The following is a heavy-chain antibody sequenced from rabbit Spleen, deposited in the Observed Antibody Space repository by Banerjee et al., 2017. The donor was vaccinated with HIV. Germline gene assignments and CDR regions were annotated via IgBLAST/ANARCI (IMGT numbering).Heavy chain of an antibody. D-gene: IGHD1-1*01. CDR2: MNSVSGAS. J-gene: IGHJ6*01. Sequence: QEQLEESGGDLVKPEGSLTLTCTASGFSFSSNAMCWVRQAPGKGLEWIACMNSVSGASVYATWAKGRFTIPNASWTTVTLQMTRLTAADTATYFCARDTSSSFSSYGMDLWGQGTLVTVS. V-gene: IGHV1S45*01. CDR1: GFSFSSNA. CDR3: ARDTSSSFSSYGMDL.